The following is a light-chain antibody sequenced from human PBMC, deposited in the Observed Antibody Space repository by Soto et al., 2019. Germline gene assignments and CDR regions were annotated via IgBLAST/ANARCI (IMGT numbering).Light chain of an antibody. J-gene: IGKJ1*01. V-gene: IGKV1-5*01. Sequence: DIQMTQSPSTLSASVGDRVTISCRASQTISSWLAWYQQRPGKAPKLLIYDASSLESGVPSRFSGSGSGTEFTLTISSLQPDDFATYYCQQHNSYPWTVGQGTKVEI. CDR3: QQHNSYPWT. CDR1: QTISSW. CDR2: DAS.